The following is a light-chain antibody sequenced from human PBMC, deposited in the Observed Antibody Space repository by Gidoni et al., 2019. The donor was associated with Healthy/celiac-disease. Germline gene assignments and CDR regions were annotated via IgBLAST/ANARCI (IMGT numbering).Light chain of an antibody. Sequence: EIVMTQSPATLSVSPGERATLSCRASQSVSSNLAWYQQKPGQAPRLLIYGASTRTTGIPAMCSGSWSATEFTLTISSLQSEDFAVYYCQHYNNWFAFGQXTKVEIK. CDR2: GAS. J-gene: IGKJ1*01. CDR1: QSVSSN. V-gene: IGKV3-15*01. CDR3: QHYNNWFA.